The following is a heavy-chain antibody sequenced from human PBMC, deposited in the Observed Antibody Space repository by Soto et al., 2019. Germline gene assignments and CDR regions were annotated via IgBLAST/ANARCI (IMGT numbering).Heavy chain of an antibody. D-gene: IGHD6-13*01. J-gene: IGHJ5*02. Sequence: QVQLQELGPGLVKPSQTLSLTCTVSGGSISSGGYYWSWIRQHPGKGLEWIGYIYYSGSTYYNPSLKSRVTISVDTSKNQFSLKLSSVTAADTAVYYCARVERFSSIWNPNWFDPWGQGTLVTVSS. V-gene: IGHV4-31*03. CDR2: IYYSGST. CDR1: GGSISSGGYY. CDR3: ARVERFSSIWNPNWFDP.